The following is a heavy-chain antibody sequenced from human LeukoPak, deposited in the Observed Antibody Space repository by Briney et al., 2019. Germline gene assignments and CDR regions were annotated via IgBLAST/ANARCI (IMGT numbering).Heavy chain of an antibody. D-gene: IGHD3-10*01. CDR2: ISGGSSTL. CDR3: AKVLCITMVRGVIMRCWAPFDS. V-gene: IGHV3-48*04. CDR1: GFTFSDYG. Sequence: GGSLRLSCAASGFTFSDYGMVWVRQAPGKGLEWISYISGGSSTLTYADSVKGRFTISRDNSKNILYLQMNNLRVEDTAIYYCAKVLCITMVRGVIMRCWAPFDSWGQGTLVTVSS. J-gene: IGHJ4*02.